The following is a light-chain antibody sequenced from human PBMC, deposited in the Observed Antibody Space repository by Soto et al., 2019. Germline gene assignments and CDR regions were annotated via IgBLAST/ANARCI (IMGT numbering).Light chain of an antibody. Sequence: EIVVTQSPATLSVSPGERATLSCRASQSVSSNLAWYQQKPGQAPRLLIYGASTRATGIPARFSGSGAGTEFTLTISSLQSEDFAVYSCQQYNNWPYTFGQGTKLVIK. CDR1: QSVSSN. CDR3: QQYNNWPYT. CDR2: GAS. J-gene: IGKJ2*01. V-gene: IGKV3-15*01.